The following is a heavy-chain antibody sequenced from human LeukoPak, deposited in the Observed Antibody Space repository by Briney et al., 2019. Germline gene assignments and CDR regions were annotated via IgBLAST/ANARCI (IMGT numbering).Heavy chain of an antibody. CDR1: GGSIGSSY. J-gene: IGHJ4*02. Sequence: PSETLPLTCTVSGGSIGSSYWAWIRQPAGKGLEWIGRFYSTGSTNYNPSLKSRVTMSVDTSKNQFSLKLSSVTAADTAVYYCARDQYSVSLHYSGQGTLVTVSS. V-gene: IGHV4-4*07. CDR2: FYSTGST. D-gene: IGHD1-26*01. CDR3: ARDQYSVSLHY.